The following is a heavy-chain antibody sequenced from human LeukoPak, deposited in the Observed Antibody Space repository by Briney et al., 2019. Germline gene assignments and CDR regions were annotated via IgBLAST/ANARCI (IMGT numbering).Heavy chain of an antibody. D-gene: IGHD6-19*01. J-gene: IGHJ4*02. CDR3: AKDRYSSGRTAFDY. Sequence: PGGSLRLSCAASGFTFSSYGMHWVRQAPGKGLEWVAVISYDGSTKYYPDFVKGRFTISRDNSKNTLYLQMNSLRAEDTAVYYCAKDRYSSGRTAFDYWGQGTLVTVSS. CDR2: ISYDGSTK. CDR1: GFTFSSYG. V-gene: IGHV3-30*18.